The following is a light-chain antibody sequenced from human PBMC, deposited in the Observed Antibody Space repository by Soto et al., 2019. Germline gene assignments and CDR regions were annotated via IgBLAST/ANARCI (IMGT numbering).Light chain of an antibody. CDR2: DAS. V-gene: IGKV1-13*02. J-gene: IGKJ5*01. Sequence: AIQLTQSPSSLSASVGGRVSITCRASQGISSALAWYQQKPGKAPKLLIHDASTLESGVPSRFSGSGSGTDFTLTISSLQPEDSAIYYCQQADTFPITFGQGTRLEIK. CDR1: QGISSA. CDR3: QQADTFPIT.